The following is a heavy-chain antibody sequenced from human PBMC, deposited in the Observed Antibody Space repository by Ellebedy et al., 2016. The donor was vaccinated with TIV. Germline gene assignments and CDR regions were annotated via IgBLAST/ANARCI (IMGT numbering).Heavy chain of an antibody. J-gene: IGHJ4*02. CDR3: ARLRYCGSGGDSDY. D-gene: IGHD3-10*01. CDR2: IGSGGGSP. Sequence: GESLKISCAVSGFTFSSYAMNWVRQAPGKGLEWVSSIGSGGGSPHYADSVKGRFTISTDDSRTTLFLQMNSLRADDTAVYYCARLRYCGSGGDSDYWGQGTLVTVSS. CDR1: GFTFSSYA. V-gene: IGHV3-23*01.